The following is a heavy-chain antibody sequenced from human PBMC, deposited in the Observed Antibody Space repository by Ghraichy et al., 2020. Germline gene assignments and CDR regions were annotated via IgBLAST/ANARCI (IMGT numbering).Heavy chain of an antibody. CDR1: GFTFSSYS. CDR2: ISSSSNTI. Sequence: GGSLRLSCAASGFTFSSYSMNWVRQAPGKGLERISYISSSSNTIYYAASVKGRFTISRDSAKNSLYLQMNSLRAEDTAVYYCARDTSTKYCTGGGCYLYYFDYWGPGTLVTVSS. D-gene: IGHD2-15*01. J-gene: IGHJ4*02. CDR3: ARDTSTKYCTGGGCYLYYFDY. V-gene: IGHV3-48*01.